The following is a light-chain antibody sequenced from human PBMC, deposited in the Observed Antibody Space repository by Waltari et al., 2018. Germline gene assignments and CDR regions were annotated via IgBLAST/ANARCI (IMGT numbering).Light chain of an antibody. CDR2: EVN. Sequence: QSALTQPASLSGSPGLSITISCTGISSDIGSYHLVSWYQHHPGKAPKLMIYEVNQRPSGVSNRFSGSKSGNTASLTISGLQAEDEGDYYCCSYAAGATLVFGGGTKLTVL. V-gene: IGLV2-23*02. J-gene: IGLJ3*02. CDR1: SSDIGSYHL. CDR3: CSYAAGATLV.